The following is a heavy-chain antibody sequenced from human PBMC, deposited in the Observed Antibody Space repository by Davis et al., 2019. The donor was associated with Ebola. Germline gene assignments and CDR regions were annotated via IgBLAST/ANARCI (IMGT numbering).Heavy chain of an antibody. D-gene: IGHD4-17*01. Sequence: ASVKVSCKASGGTFSSYTISWVRQAPGQGLEWMGWINTNTGNPTHAQGFTGRFVFSLDTSVSTAYLQISSLKAEDTAVYYCARVGRTVTTTRPYYFDYWGQGTLVTVSS. V-gene: IGHV7-4-1*02. CDR1: GGTFSSYT. CDR2: INTNTGNP. J-gene: IGHJ4*02. CDR3: ARVGRTVTTTRPYYFDY.